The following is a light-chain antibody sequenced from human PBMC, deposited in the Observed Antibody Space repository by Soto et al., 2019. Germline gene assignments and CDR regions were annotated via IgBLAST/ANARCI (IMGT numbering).Light chain of an antibody. CDR3: QQYENYWT. J-gene: IGKJ1*01. CDR1: QGISNY. V-gene: IGKV1-16*01. Sequence: DIQMTQSPSSLSASVGDRVTITCRASQGISNYLAWFQQKPGKVPKRLIYAESSLQSGVPSRFSGSGSGTEFSLTISNLQPDDCATYYCQQYENYWTFGQGTKVDI. CDR2: AES.